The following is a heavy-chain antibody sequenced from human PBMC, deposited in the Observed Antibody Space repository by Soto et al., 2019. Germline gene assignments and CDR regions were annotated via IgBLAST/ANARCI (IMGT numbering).Heavy chain of an antibody. V-gene: IGHV1-69*04. J-gene: IGHJ6*03. CDR3: AREASGAYDFWSGSYYYYMDV. CDR2: IIPILGIA. D-gene: IGHD3-3*01. CDR1: GGTYGSYT. Sequence: GTSVKVSCKDSGGTYGSYTSSWVRQAPGQGLEWMGRIIPILGIANYAQKFQGRVTITADKSTSTAYMELSSLRSEDTAVYYCAREASGAYDFWSGSYYYYMDVWGKGTTVTVSS.